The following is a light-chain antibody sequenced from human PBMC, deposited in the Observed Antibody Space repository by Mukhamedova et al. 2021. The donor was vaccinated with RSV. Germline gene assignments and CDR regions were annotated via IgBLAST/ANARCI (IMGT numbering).Light chain of an antibody. CDR3: QQTYSTPYT. V-gene: IGKV1-39*01. CDR1: QSISSY. CDR2: AAS. Sequence: ASVGDRVTITCRASQSISSYLNWYQQKPGKAPNLLIYAASSLQSGVLSRFSGSASGTDFTLTISSLQPEDFATYYCQQTYSTPYT. J-gene: IGKJ2*01.